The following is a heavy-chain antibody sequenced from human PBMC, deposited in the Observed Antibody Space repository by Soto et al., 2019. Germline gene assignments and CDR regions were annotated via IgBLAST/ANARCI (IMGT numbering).Heavy chain of an antibody. CDR2: ISAYNGNT. J-gene: IGHJ5*02. V-gene: IGHV1-18*01. CDR1: GYTFTSYG. Sequence: ASVKVSCKASGYTFTSYGISWVRQAPGQGLEWMGWISAYNGNTNYAQKNQGRVTMTTDTSTSTAYMELRSLRYDDTAVYFCASVRFYYGSGTVSDYNWFDPWGQGTLVTVSS. CDR3: ASVRFYYGSGTVSDYNWFDP. D-gene: IGHD3-10*01.